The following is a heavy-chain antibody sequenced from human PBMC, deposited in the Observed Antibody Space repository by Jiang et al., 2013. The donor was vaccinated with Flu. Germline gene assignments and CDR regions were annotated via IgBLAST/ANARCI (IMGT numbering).Heavy chain of an antibody. CDR2: IIPIFGTA. V-gene: IGHV1-69*01. D-gene: IGHD2-15*01. Sequence: IIPIFGTANYAQKFQGRVTITADESTSTAYMELSSLRSEDTAVYYCAGSQYCSGGSCRIDYWGQGTLVTVSS. CDR3: AGSQYCSGGSCRIDY. J-gene: IGHJ4*02.